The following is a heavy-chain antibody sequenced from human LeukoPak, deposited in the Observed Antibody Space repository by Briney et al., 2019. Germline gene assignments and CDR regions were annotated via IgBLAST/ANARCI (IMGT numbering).Heavy chain of an antibody. CDR3: ARDLRYCSGGSCHRRFDP. V-gene: IGHV4-59*01. J-gene: IGHJ5*02. CDR2: IYYSGST. Sequence: SETLSLTCTVSGGSISRYYWSWMRRPPGKGLEWIGYIYYSGSTTYNPSLKSRVPISVDTSKNQFSLKLSSVTAADTAVYYCARDLRYCSGGSCHRRFDPWGQGTLVTVSS. D-gene: IGHD2-15*01. CDR1: GGSISRYY.